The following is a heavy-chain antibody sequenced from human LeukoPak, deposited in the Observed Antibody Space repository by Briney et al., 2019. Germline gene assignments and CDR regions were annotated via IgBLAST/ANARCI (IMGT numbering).Heavy chain of an antibody. CDR1: GFTFRNYY. Sequence: KTGGSLRLSCEASGFTFRNYYMSWVRQAPGKGPEWVSYISSSGNTVYYADSVKGRFTISRDNAKDSLFLQMGSLTADDTAVYYCARRLINWYFHLWGRGTLVTVSS. CDR3: ARRLINWYFHL. J-gene: IGHJ2*01. V-gene: IGHV3-11*04. D-gene: IGHD3-22*01. CDR2: ISSSGNTV.